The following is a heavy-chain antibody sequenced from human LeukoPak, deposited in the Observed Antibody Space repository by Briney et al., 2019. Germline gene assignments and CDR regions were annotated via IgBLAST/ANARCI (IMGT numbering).Heavy chain of an antibody. CDR2: IYYSGST. CDR3: ARHQGQGYDSSSSDGMDV. J-gene: IGHJ6*02. CDR1: GGSISSYY. Sequence: KASETLSLTCTVSGGSISSYYWSWIRQPPGKGLEWIGYIYYSGSTNYNPSLKSRVTISVDTSKNQFSLKLSSVTAADTAVYYCARHQGQGYDSSSSDGMDVWGQGTTVTVSS. V-gene: IGHV4-59*08. D-gene: IGHD6-13*01.